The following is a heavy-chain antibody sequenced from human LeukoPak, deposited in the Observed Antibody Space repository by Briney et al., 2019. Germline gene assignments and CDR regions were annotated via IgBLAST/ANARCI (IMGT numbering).Heavy chain of an antibody. CDR1: GGSISSGNHY. CDR2: IYTSGSS. Sequence: SQTLSLTCTVSGGSISSGNHYWSWVRQPAGKGLEWLGRIYTSGSSNYNPSLKSRVTISVDTSKKQFSLKLSSVTAADTAVYYCARVEEGYGSGRRENYYYYYMDVWVKGTTVTISS. J-gene: IGHJ6*03. V-gene: IGHV4-61*02. CDR3: ARVEEGYGSGRRENYYYYYMDV. D-gene: IGHD3-10*01.